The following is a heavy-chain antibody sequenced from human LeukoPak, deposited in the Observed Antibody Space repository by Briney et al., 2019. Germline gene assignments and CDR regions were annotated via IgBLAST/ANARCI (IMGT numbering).Heavy chain of an antibody. CDR1: GYTFTGYY. Sequence: ASVTVSCKASGYTFTGYYMHWVRQAPGQGLEWMGWINPNSGGTNYAQKFQGRVTMTRDTSISTAYMELSRLRSDDTAVYYCARGSEWELLFSFDYWGQGTLVTVSS. CDR2: INPNSGGT. D-gene: IGHD1-26*01. J-gene: IGHJ4*02. CDR3: ARGSEWELLFSFDY. V-gene: IGHV1-2*02.